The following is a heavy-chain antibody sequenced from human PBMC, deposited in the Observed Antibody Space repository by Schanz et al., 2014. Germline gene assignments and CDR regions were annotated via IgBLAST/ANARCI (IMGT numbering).Heavy chain of an antibody. V-gene: IGHV4-4*07. CDR1: GASVSSFY. J-gene: IGHJ4*02. CDR2: ISTRGST. CDR3: ATWRGDDSGGHGQFDY. D-gene: IGHD3-22*01. Sequence: QVQLQESGPGLVKPSETLSLTCTVSGASVSSFYWSWIRQPAGKGLEWLGRISTRGSTNYNPSPRSRVRRSIGTSKTHFSLRLSSLTAADTAVYYCATWRGDDSGGHGQFDYWGQGALVTVSS.